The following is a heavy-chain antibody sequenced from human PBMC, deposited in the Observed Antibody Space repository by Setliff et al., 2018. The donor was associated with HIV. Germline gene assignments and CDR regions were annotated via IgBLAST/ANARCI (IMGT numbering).Heavy chain of an antibody. CDR1: GGTFSSYG. D-gene: IGHD5-12*01. V-gene: IGHV1-69*13. CDR3: ATNPEMATINYYYYYMGV. Sequence: SVKVSCKASGGTFSSYGISWVRQAPGQGLEWMGGIIPIFGTADYAQKFQGRVTITADESTSTAYMELSSLRSEDTAVYYCATNPEMATINYYYYYMGVWGKGTTVTVSS. CDR2: IIPIFGTA. J-gene: IGHJ6*03.